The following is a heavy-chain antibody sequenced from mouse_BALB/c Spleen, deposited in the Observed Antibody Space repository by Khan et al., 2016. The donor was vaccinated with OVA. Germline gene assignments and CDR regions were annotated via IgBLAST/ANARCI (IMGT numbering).Heavy chain of an antibody. J-gene: IGHJ1*01. Sequence: QIQLVQSGPELKKPGETVKISCKASGYTFTNYGMNWVKQAPGKGLKWMGWINTYTGQPTYADDFKGRFAFSVETSASTAYLQINNLNYYDTATYFCAISNSYWYFDFWGAATTFTVSS. CDR1: GYTFTNYG. D-gene: IGHD4-1*02. CDR2: INTYTGQP. V-gene: IGHV9-3-1*01. CDR3: AISNSYWYFDF.